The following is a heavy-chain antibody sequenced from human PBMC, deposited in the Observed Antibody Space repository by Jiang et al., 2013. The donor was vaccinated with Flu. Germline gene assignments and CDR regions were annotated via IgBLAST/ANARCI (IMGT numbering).Heavy chain of an antibody. V-gene: IGHV1-2*02. J-gene: IGHJ4*02. CDR3: ARDLGSSGWYALGSFDY. CDR2: INPNSGGT. D-gene: IGHD6-19*01. Sequence: EWMGWINPNSGGTNYAQKFQGRVTMTRDTSISTAYMELSRLRSDDTAVYYCARDLGSSGWYALGSFDYWGQGTLVTVSS.